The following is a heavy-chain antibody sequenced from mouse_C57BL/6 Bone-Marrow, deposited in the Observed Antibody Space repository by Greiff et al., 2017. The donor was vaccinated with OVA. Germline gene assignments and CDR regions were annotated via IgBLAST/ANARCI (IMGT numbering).Heavy chain of an antibody. CDR1: GYTFTEYT. V-gene: IGHV1-62-2*01. CDR2: FYPGSGSI. CDR3: ARHGGYYVSSPYWYFDV. Sequence: QVQLQQSGAELVKPGASVKLSCKASGYTFTEYTIHWVKQRPGQGLEWIGWFYPGSGSIKYNEKFKDKATLTADKASSTVYMEVSILTSEDSAVYFFARHGGYYVSSPYWYFDVWGTGTTVTVSS. D-gene: IGHD1-1*01. J-gene: IGHJ1*03.